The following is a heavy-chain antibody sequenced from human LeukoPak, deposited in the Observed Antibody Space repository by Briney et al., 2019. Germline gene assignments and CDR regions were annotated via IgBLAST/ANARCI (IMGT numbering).Heavy chain of an antibody. CDR3: ASLPYGSGKGFDY. V-gene: IGHV4-39*07. CDR1: GGSINSSFYY. J-gene: IGHJ4*02. CDR2: IYYSGAT. D-gene: IGHD3-10*01. Sequence: SETLSLTCTVSGGSINSSFYYWNLICQPPGKGLEWIGAIYYSGATYYNPSLESRLAMSIDTSKNHFSLRVGSVTAAATAVYYCASLPYGSGKGFDYWGLGTLVSVSS.